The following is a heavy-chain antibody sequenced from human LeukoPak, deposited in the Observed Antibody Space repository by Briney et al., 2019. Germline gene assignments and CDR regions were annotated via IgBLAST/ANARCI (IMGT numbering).Heavy chain of an antibody. CDR2: IIPIFGTA. D-gene: IGHD4-23*01. J-gene: IGHJ3*02. CDR3: ARDGGLGTRQNDAFDI. CDR1: GGTFSSYA. V-gene: IGHV1-69*06. Sequence: ASVKVSFKASGGTFSSYAISWVRQAPGQGLEWMGGIIPIFGTANYAQKFQGRVTITADKSTSTAYMELSSLRSEDTAVYYCARDGGLGTRQNDAFDIWGQGTMVTVSS.